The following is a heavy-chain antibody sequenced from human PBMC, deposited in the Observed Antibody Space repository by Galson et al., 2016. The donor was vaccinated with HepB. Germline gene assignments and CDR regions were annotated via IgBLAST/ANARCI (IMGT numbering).Heavy chain of an antibody. CDR2: IWYDGSKK. Sequence: SLRLSCAASGFTFSSYGMHWVRQAPGKGLEWLAVIWYDGSKKYHADSVKGRFTISRGNSKNTLYLEMNSLRAGDTALYYCARGGGRYFDWLWGQGTLVTVSS. J-gene: IGHJ4*02. V-gene: IGHV3-33*01. D-gene: IGHD3-9*01. CDR1: GFTFSSYG. CDR3: ARGGGRYFDWL.